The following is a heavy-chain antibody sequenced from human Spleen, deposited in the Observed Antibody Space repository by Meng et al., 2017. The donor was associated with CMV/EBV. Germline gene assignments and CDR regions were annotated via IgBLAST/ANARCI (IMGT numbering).Heavy chain of an antibody. J-gene: IGHJ3*02. CDR3: ATDTTRYDSSGYPYAFDI. CDR1: GYNIIELS. V-gene: IGHV1-24*01. Sequence: ASVKVSCKVSGYNIIELSMQWVRQAPGKGLEWMGGFDPEDGETIFAQKFQGRVRLTEDTSTNTAYMELSSLRSEDTAVYYCATDTTRYDSSGYPYAFDIWGQGTMVTVSS. D-gene: IGHD3-22*01. CDR2: FDPEDGET.